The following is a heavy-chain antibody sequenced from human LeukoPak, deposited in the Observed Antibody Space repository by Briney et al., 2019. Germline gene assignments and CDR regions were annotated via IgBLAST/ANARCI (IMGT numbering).Heavy chain of an antibody. Sequence: SETLSLTCTVSGGSISSYYWSWLRQPPGKGLEWIGYIYYSGSTNYNPSLKSRVTISVDTSKNQFSLKLSSVTAADTAVYYCARRLVVRGVIISDWFDPWGQGTLVTVSS. CDR3: ARRLVVRGVIISDWFDP. CDR2: IYYSGST. J-gene: IGHJ5*02. D-gene: IGHD3-10*01. V-gene: IGHV4-59*01. CDR1: GGSISSYY.